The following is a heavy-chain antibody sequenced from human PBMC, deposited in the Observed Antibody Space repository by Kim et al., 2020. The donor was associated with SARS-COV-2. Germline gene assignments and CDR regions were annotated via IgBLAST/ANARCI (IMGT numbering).Heavy chain of an antibody. Sequence: GGSLRLSCAASGFTFSSYWMSWVRQAPGKGLEWVANIKQDGSEKYYVDSVKGRFTISRDNAKNSLYLQMNSLRAEDTAVYYCARDLKVVVAATPMDVWGQGTTVTVSS. CDR3: ARDLKVVVAATPMDV. V-gene: IGHV3-7*01. CDR1: GFTFSSYW. CDR2: IKQDGSEK. D-gene: IGHD2-15*01. J-gene: IGHJ6*02.